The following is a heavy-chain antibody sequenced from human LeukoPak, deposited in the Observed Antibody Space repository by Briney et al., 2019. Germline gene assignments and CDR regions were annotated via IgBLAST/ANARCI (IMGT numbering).Heavy chain of an antibody. Sequence: GGSLRLSCAASGFTFSSYAMSWVRQAPGKGLEWVSAISGSGGSTYYADSVKGRFTISRDNSKNTLYLQMNSLRAEDTAVYYCAREYYYDSSGYYGRAFDIWGQGTMVTVSS. CDR1: GFTFSSYA. D-gene: IGHD3-22*01. J-gene: IGHJ3*02. CDR3: AREYYYDSSGYYGRAFDI. V-gene: IGHV3-23*01. CDR2: ISGSGGST.